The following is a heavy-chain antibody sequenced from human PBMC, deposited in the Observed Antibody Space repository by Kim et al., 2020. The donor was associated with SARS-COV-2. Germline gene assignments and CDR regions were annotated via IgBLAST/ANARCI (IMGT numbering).Heavy chain of an antibody. CDR3: ARDSREYYYDSSGYTIFDY. V-gene: IGHV1-18*04. CDR1: GYTFTSYG. Sequence: ASVKVSCKASGYTFTSYGISLVRQAPGQGLEWMGWISAYNGNTNYAQKLQGRVTMTTDTSTSTAYMELRSLRSDDTAVYYCARDSREYYYDSSGYTIFDYWGQGTLVTVSS. J-gene: IGHJ4*02. D-gene: IGHD3-22*01. CDR2: ISAYNGNT.